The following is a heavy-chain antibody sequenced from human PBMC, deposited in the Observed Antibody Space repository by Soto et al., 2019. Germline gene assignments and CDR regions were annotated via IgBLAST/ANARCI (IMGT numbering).Heavy chain of an antibody. CDR3: ARRGSGSYSDY. D-gene: IGHD3-10*01. J-gene: IGHJ4*02. CDR1: GGSISSSSYY. Sequence: PSETLSLTCTVSGGSISSSSYYWGWIRQPPGKGLEWIGSIYYSGSTYYNPSLKSRVTISVDTSKNQFSLKLSSVTAADTAVYYCARRGSGSYSDYWGQGTLVTVPQ. CDR2: IYYSGST. V-gene: IGHV4-39*01.